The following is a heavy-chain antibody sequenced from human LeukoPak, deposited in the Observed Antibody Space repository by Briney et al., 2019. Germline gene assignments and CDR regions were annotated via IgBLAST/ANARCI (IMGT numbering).Heavy chain of an antibody. CDR1: GGSISSYY. D-gene: IGHD3-22*01. CDR3: ARVRLRITMTVVVIPGGYFDY. Sequence: PSETLSLTCTVSGGSISSYYWSWIRQPPGKGLEWIGYIYYSGSTNYNPSLKSRVTISVDTSKNQFSLKLSSVTAADTAVYYCARVRLRITMTVVVIPGGYFDYWGQGTLVTVSS. CDR2: IYYSGST. V-gene: IGHV4-59*12. J-gene: IGHJ4*02.